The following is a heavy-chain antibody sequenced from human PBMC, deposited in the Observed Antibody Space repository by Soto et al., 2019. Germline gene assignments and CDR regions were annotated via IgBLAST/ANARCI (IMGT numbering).Heavy chain of an antibody. CDR1: GGTFSSYA. CDR3: ASSPYSSSSWHNPPFDY. Sequence: ASVKVSCKASGGTFSSYAISWVRQAPGQGLEWMGGIIPIFGTANYAQKFQGRVTITADESTSTAYMELSSLRSEDTAVYYCASSPYSSSSWHNPPFDYWGQGTLVTVSS. J-gene: IGHJ4*02. D-gene: IGHD6-13*01. CDR2: IIPIFGTA. V-gene: IGHV1-69*13.